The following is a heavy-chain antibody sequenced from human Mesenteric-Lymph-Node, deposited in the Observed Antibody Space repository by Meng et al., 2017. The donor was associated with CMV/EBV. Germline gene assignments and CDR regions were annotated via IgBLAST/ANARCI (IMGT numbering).Heavy chain of an antibody. D-gene: IGHD6-25*01. CDR2: ISSSSSYK. CDR1: GFPFSSYW. CDR3: ARDRSAAGYFDS. Sequence: GESLKISCAVSGFPFSSYWMSWFRQTPGKGLEWVSLISSSSSYKYHADSVKGRFTISRDNAKNSLYLQMTSLRAEDTAVYYCARDRSAAGYFDSWGQGTLVTVSS. V-gene: IGHV3-21*01. J-gene: IGHJ4*02.